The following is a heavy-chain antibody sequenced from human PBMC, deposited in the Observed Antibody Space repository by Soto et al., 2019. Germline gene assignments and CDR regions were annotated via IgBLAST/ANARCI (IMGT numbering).Heavy chain of an antibody. CDR2: INHSGST. CDR1: GGSFSGYY. J-gene: IGHJ4*02. Sequence: PSETLSLTCAVYGGSFSGYYWSWIRQPPGKGLEWIGEINHSGSTNYNPSLKRRVTISVDTSKNQFSLKLSSVTAADTAVYYCARLGELEDYWGQGTLVTVS. CDR3: ARLGELEDY. D-gene: IGHD3-10*01. V-gene: IGHV4-34*01.